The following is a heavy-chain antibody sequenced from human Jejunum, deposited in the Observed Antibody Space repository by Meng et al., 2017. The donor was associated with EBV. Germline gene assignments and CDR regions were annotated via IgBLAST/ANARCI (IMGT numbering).Heavy chain of an antibody. CDR3: AREGLVGDLRYFDL. V-gene: IGHV1-2*06. J-gene: IGHJ2*01. D-gene: IGHD3-16*01. Sequence: QVQRVQSGAEVKKPGDSVKVSCKASAYTFAGYYMHWVRQAPGQGLEWMGRINPNSGGANYAQKFQGRVTMTRDTSISTAYMELSRLRSDDTAVYYCAREGLVGDLRYFDLWGRGTLVTVSS. CDR1: AYTFAGYY. CDR2: INPNSGGA.